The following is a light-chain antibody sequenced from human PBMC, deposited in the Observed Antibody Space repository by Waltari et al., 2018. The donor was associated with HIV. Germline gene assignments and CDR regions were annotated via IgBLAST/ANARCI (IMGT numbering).Light chain of an antibody. V-gene: IGKV1-33*01. Sequence: DIQMTQSPSSLSDSVGDRVTITCQASQDISSYLHWYQQNPGKAPKLLIYDASNLETGVPSRFSGSGSGTDFTFTISSLQPEDIATYYCQQYDNLLTFGGGTKVEIK. J-gene: IGKJ4*01. CDR3: QQYDNLLT. CDR1: QDISSY. CDR2: DAS.